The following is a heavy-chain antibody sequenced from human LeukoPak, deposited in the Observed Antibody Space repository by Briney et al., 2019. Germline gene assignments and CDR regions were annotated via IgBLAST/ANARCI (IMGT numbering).Heavy chain of an antibody. V-gene: IGHV4-4*07. CDR3: ARVAGTRSYYYYYMDV. D-gene: IGHD6-19*01. CDR2: IYTSGST. Sequence: SETLSLTCTVSGGSISSYYWSWIRQPAGKGLEWIGRIYTSGSTNYNPPLKSRVTMSVDTSKNQFSLKLSSVTAADTAVYYCARVAGTRSYYYYYMDVWGKGTTVTVSS. CDR1: GGSISSYY. J-gene: IGHJ6*03.